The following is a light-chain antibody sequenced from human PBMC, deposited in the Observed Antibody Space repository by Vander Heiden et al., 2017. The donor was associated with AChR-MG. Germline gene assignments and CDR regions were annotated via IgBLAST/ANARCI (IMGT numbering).Light chain of an antibody. J-gene: IGKJ2*01. CDR1: QAITHH. V-gene: IGKV1-16*02. CDR3: QQYNSYPRT. CDR2: AAS. Sequence: IRIPQSQPSLSASVGDRVTIACRASQAITHHLAWFQQKPGKAPRSLIYAASNLQSGVPSKFNVSGSGTDFTLTISSLQPEDVATYYCQQYNSYPRTFGQGTKLEIK.